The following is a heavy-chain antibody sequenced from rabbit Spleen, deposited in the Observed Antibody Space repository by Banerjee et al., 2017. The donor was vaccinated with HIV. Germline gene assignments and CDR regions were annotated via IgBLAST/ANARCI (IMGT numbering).Heavy chain of an antibody. CDR3: ARDTSSSFSSYGMDL. CDR1: GFDLSGSYW. D-gene: IGHD1-1*01. J-gene: IGHJ6*01. Sequence: QEQLEESGGDLVKPEGSLTLTCTASGFDLSGSYWICWVRQAPGKGLEWIACIEAGSSGFTYFASWAKGRFTISKTSSTTVTLQMTSLTAADTATYFCARDTSSSFSSYGMDLWGPGTLVTVS. V-gene: IGHV1S45*01. CDR2: IEAGSSGFT.